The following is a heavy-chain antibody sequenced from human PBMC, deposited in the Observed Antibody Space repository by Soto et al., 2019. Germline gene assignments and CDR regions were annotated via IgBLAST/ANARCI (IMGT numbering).Heavy chain of an antibody. CDR3: ARDGVGPHGMDV. CDR2: IYTSGNT. Sequence: QVQLQGSDPRLLKPSETLSLTCTVSGASVTSYYWSWIRQPAGKGLDWIGRIYTSGNTDYNPSLKSRVTLSLETSQNQVSLKLSSVIAADTAIYYCARDGVGPHGMDVWGQGTTVTVSS. CDR1: GASVTSYY. J-gene: IGHJ6*02. D-gene: IGHD2-8*01. V-gene: IGHV4-4*07.